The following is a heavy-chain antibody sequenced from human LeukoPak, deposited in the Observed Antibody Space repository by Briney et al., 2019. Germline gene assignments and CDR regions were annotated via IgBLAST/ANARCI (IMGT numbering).Heavy chain of an antibody. CDR1: GGSISSYY. CDR2: IYYSGST. Sequence: SETLSLTCTVSGGSISSYYWRWIRQPPGKGLEWIGYIYYSGSTNYNPSLKSRVTISVDTSKNQFSLKLSSVTASDTAVYYCARARYSSGSYYYYYGMDVWGQGTTVTVSS. J-gene: IGHJ6*02. CDR3: ARARYSSGSYYYYYGMDV. V-gene: IGHV4-59*01. D-gene: IGHD6-19*01.